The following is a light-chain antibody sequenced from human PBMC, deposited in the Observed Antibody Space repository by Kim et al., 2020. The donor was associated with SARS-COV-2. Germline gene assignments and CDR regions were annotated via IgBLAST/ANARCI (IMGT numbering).Light chain of an antibody. CDR2: AAS. V-gene: IGKV1-8*01. CDR3: QQYYSYPRT. Sequence: SASTGYRVTITCRASQGISSYLAWYQQKPGKAPKLLIYAASTLQSGVPSRFSGSGSGTDFTLTISCLQSEDVATYYCQQYYSYPRTFGQGTKLEI. CDR1: QGISSY. J-gene: IGKJ1*01.